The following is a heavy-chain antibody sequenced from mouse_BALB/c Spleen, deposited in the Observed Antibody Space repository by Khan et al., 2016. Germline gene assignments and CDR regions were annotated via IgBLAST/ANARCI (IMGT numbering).Heavy chain of an antibody. CDR3: ASQYGSSYVGFAY. CDR2: INPGSGGT. V-gene: IGHV1-54*01. Sequence: QVRLQQSGAELVRPGTSVKVSCKASGYAFTNCLIEWVKQRPGQGLEWIGVINPGSGGTNYNERFKGKATLTADNSSSTAYMQLSSLTSDDSAVYFCASQYGSSYVGFAYWVQGTLVTVSA. D-gene: IGHD1-1*01. J-gene: IGHJ3*01. CDR1: GYAFTNCL.